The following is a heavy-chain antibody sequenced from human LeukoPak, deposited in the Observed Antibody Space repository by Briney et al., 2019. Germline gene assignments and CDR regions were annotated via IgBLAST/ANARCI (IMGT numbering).Heavy chain of an antibody. CDR3: ARDPPYYYDSSGYEGGDY. Sequence: GGSLRLSCAASGFTFSSYEINWVRQAPGKGPEWVSYISSSGSTIYYADSVKGRFTISRDNAKNSLYLQMNSLRAEDTAVYYCARDPPYYYDSSGYEGGDYWGQGTLVTVSS. J-gene: IGHJ4*02. V-gene: IGHV3-48*03. CDR2: ISSSGSTI. D-gene: IGHD3-22*01. CDR1: GFTFSSYE.